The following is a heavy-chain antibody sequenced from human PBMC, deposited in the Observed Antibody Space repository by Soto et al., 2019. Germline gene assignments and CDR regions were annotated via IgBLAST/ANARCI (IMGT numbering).Heavy chain of an antibody. CDR2: VSGYNDKT. J-gene: IGHJ4*02. CDR3: ARDFYPVAYFFDY. CDR1: GYTFTNHG. V-gene: IGHV1-18*04. D-gene: IGHD2-21*01. Sequence: QVQLVQSGAELKKPGASVKVSCKASGYTFTNHGISWVRQAPGQGLESLGWVSGYNDKTKSAQKFQGRVTMTTDTSTNTAYMELRSLRSDDTAVYFCARDFYPVAYFFDYWGQGTLVTVSS.